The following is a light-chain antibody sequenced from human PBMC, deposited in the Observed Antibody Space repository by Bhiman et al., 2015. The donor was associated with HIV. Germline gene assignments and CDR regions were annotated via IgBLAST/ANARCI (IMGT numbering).Light chain of an antibody. CDR2: EVN. V-gene: IGLV2-23*02. J-gene: IGLJ1*01. CDR3: CSYAGSPLV. Sequence: QPASVSGSPGQSITISCTGTSSDVGSYNLVSWYQQYPGKAPKLMIYEVNKRPSGVSYRFSGSKSGNTASLTISGLQVEDEADYYCCSYAGSPLVFGSGTKVTVL. CDR1: SSDVGSYNL.